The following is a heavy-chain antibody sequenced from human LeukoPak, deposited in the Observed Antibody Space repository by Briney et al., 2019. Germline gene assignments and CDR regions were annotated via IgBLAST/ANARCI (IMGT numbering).Heavy chain of an antibody. CDR1: GFTFSSYA. D-gene: IGHD1-14*01. J-gene: IGHJ6*03. Sequence: GGSLRLSCAASGFTFSSYAMSWVRQAPGKGLEWVSVISGSAGSTYYADSVKGRFTISRDNSKNTLYLQVNSLRAEDTAAYYCATVATGGDYYYMDVWGKGTTVTVSS. V-gene: IGHV3-23*01. CDR2: ISGSAGST. CDR3: ATVATGGDYYYMDV.